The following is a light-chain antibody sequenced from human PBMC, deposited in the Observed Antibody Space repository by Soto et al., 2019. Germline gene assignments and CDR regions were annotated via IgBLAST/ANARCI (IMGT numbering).Light chain of an antibody. J-gene: IGKJ5*01. Sequence: EIVLTQSPATLSLSPGERATLSCRASQSVSSYLAWYQQKPGQAPRLLIYDASNRATGIPARFSGSGSGTAVTLTSSRLEPDDFAVYYCQQRSYWPSINFGQGTRLEIK. CDR2: DAS. CDR1: QSVSSY. CDR3: QQRSYWPSIN. V-gene: IGKV3-11*01.